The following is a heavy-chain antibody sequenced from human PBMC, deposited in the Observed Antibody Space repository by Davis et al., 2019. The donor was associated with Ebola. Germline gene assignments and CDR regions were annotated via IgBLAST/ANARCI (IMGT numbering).Heavy chain of an antibody. J-gene: IGHJ4*02. Sequence: AASVKVSCKASEYTFTGHYIHWVRQAPGQGLEWMGRINPNTGGTNYAQKFQGRVTMTRDTSINTAYMELSSLRSEDTAVYYCARMGATVGDFDYWGQGTLVTVSS. CDR2: INPNTGGT. V-gene: IGHV1-2*06. D-gene: IGHD4-23*01. CDR3: ARMGATVGDFDY. CDR1: EYTFTGHY.